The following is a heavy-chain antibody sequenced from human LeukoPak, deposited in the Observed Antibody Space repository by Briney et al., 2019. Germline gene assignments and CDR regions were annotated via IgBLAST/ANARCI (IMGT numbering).Heavy chain of an antibody. D-gene: IGHD3-9*01. J-gene: IGHJ3*02. Sequence: SETLSLTCTVSGGSISSYYWSWIRQPPGKGLEWIGYIYYSGSTNYNPSLKSRVTISVDTSKNQFSLKLSSVTAADTAVYYCASGGLRYFDWKAFDIWGQGTMVTVSS. CDR2: IYYSGST. CDR3: ASGGLRYFDWKAFDI. CDR1: GGSISSYY. V-gene: IGHV4-59*01.